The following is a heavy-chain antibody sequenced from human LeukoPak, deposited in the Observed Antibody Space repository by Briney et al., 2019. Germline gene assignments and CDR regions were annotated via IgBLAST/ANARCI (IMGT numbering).Heavy chain of an antibody. CDR2: INPTSGDT. J-gene: IGHJ3*02. CDR1: GYTFTGYY. Sequence: VASVKVSCKASGYTFTGYYMHWVRQAPGQGLEWMGWINPTSGDTNYVQKFQGRVIMTRDMSISTAYMELSRVRSDDTAVYYCARGDGDGPARRAFDIWGQGTMVTVSS. CDR3: ARGDGDGPARRAFDI. D-gene: IGHD7-27*01. V-gene: IGHV1-2*02.